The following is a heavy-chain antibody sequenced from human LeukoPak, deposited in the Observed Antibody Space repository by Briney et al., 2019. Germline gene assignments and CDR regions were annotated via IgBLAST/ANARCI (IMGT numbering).Heavy chain of an antibody. Sequence: SETLSLTCAVYGGSFSGYYWSWIRQPPGKGLEWIGEINHSGSTNYNPSLKSRVTMSVDTSKNQFSLKLSSVTAADTAVYYCARVTTIFGVPPYYYYYMDVWGKGTTVTVSS. CDR2: INHSGST. V-gene: IGHV4-34*01. D-gene: IGHD3-3*01. J-gene: IGHJ6*03. CDR1: GGSFSGYY. CDR3: ARVTTIFGVPPYYYYYMDV.